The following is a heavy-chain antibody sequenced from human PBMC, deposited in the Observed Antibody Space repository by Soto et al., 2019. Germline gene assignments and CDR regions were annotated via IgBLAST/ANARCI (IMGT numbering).Heavy chain of an antibody. CDR2: INPNTGDT. Sequence: QVQLVQSGAEVKKPGASVKVSCKASGYTFTAYYMYWVRQAPGQGLEWMGWINPNTGDTNYAQKFQGRVTVTRDTSISTAYMELSRLRSDDTAVYYCARDRPSDYWGQGTLVTVSS. V-gene: IGHV1-2*02. CDR1: GYTFTAYY. CDR3: ARDRPSDY. J-gene: IGHJ4*02.